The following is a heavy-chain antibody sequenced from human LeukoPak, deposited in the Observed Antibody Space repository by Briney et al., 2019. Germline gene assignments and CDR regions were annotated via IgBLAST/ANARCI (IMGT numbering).Heavy chain of an antibody. Sequence: GGSLRLSCAASGFTFSSYSMNWVRQAPGKGLEWVSYISSSSSTIYYADSVKGRFTISRDNAKNSLYLQMNSLRAEDTAVYYCAKCDYDILTGYYYYGMDVWGQGTTVTVSS. CDR3: AKCDYDILTGYYYYGMDV. CDR2: ISSSSSTI. V-gene: IGHV3-48*01. CDR1: GFTFSSYS. J-gene: IGHJ6*02. D-gene: IGHD3-9*01.